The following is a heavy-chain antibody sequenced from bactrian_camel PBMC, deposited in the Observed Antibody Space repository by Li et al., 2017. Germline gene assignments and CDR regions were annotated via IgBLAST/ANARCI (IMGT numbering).Heavy chain of an antibody. CDR1: GSTDMSTC. CDR3: AIPGSWSPECGY. CDR2: RATAGVTT. J-gene: IGHJ6*01. D-gene: IGHD6*01. V-gene: IGHV3S1*01. Sequence: HVQLVESGGGSVQAGGSLKLSCVVSGSTDMSTCVAWFRQAPGKEREGVAIRATAGVTTRYADSVLGRFTASLDSTKNTLFLQMNSLQAEDTAVYYCAIPGSWSPECGYWGQGTQVTVS.